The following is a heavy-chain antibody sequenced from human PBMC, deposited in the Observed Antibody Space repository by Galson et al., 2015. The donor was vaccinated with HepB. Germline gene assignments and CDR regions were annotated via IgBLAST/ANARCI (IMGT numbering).Heavy chain of an antibody. J-gene: IGHJ4*02. D-gene: IGHD7-27*01. V-gene: IGHV1-18*01. CDR1: GYTFTNYG. Sequence: SVKVSCKASGYTFTNYGISWVRQAPGQGLEWMGGISAYKSDTDYAQNFQGRVTMTTDTATRTAYMELRSLRSDDTAVYYCARSRVNWGDDFDYWGQGTLVTVSS. CDR2: ISAYKSDT. CDR3: ARSRVNWGDDFDY.